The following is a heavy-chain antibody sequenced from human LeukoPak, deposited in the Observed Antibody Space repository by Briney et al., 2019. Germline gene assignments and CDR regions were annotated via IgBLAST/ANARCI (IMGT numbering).Heavy chain of an antibody. Sequence: PSETLSLTCSVSGGSTTSYYWSWIRQPPGKGLEWIGHVSDGGGTNYSPSLRSRVSISVDTSKNQFSLKLNSVTAADTAVYYCARLFDSSSSPDWFDPWGQGNLVTVSS. CDR3: ARLFDSSSSPDWFDP. V-gene: IGHV4-59*01. J-gene: IGHJ5*02. CDR2: VSDGGGT. D-gene: IGHD6-6*01. CDR1: GGSTTSYY.